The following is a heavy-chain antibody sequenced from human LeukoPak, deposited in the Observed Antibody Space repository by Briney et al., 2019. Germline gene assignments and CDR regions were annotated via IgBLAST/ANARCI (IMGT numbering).Heavy chain of an antibody. Sequence: ASVKVSCKASGYTFTGYYMHWVRQARGQGLEWMGWINPNSGGTNYAQKFQGRVTMTRDTSISTAYMELSRLRSDDTAVYYCARTRFSKFGYDFWSGYRHFDYWGQGTLVTVSS. CDR2: INPNSGGT. V-gene: IGHV1-2*02. J-gene: IGHJ4*02. CDR3: ARTRFSKFGYDFWSGYRHFDY. D-gene: IGHD3-3*01. CDR1: GYTFTGYY.